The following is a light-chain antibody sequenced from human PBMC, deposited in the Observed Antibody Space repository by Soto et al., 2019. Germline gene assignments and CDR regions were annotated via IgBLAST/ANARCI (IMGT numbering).Light chain of an antibody. CDR1: QSVSSSY. Sequence: EIVMTQSPATLSVSPGERATLSCRASQSVSSSYLAWYQQKPGQAPRLLIYGPHTRAAGIPDRFSGSGSGTDFTLTINRLEPEDFAVYCCQQYGSLPITFGQGTRLEIK. V-gene: IGKV3-20*01. CDR2: GPH. CDR3: QQYGSLPIT. J-gene: IGKJ5*01.